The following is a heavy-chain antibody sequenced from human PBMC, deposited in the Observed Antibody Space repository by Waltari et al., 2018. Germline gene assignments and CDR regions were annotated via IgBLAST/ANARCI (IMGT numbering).Heavy chain of an antibody. CDR1: GFTFSSYS. D-gene: IGHD3-3*01. Sequence: EVQLVESGGGLVQHGGSLRLSCAASGFTFSSYSMNWVRQPPGKGPEWVAYISSSSSTIYYADSVKGRFTISRDNAKNSLYLQMNSLRAEDTAVYYCARDTIFGVVGLDYWGQGTLVTVSS. CDR2: ISSSSSTI. J-gene: IGHJ4*02. CDR3: ARDTIFGVVGLDY. V-gene: IGHV3-48*04.